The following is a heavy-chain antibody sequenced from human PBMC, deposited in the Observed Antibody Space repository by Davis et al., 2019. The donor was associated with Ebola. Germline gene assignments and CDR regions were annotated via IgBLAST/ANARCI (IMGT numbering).Heavy chain of an antibody. D-gene: IGHD6-19*01. CDR3: VGGGSGWYDYYFDY. V-gene: IGHV3-23*01. J-gene: IGHJ4*02. CDR2: ISGSGGST. CDR1: GFTFSSYA. Sequence: PGGSLRLSCAASGFTFSSYAMSWVRQAPGKGLEWVSAISGSGGSTYYADSVKGRFTISRDNSKNTLYLQMNSLRAEDTAVYYCVGGGSGWYDYYFDYWGQGTLVTVSS.